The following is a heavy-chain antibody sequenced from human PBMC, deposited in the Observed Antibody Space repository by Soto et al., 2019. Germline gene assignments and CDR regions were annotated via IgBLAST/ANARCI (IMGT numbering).Heavy chain of an antibody. CDR1: GYSFTSYG. CDR3: ARALSRSSGWLDNDY. D-gene: IGHD6-19*01. CDR2: ISAYNGNT. V-gene: IGHV1-18*01. Sequence: ASVKVSCKASGYSFTSYGISWVRQAPGQGLEWMGWISAYNGNTNYAQKLQGRVTMTTDTSTSTAYMELRSLRSDDTALYYCARALSRSSGWLDNDYWGQGTLVTAPQ. J-gene: IGHJ4*02.